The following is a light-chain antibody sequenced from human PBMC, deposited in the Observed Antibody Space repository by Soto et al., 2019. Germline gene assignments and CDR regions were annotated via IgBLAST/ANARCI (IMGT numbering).Light chain of an antibody. Sequence: DIQLTQSPSFLSASVGDRVTITCRASQGISTYLAWYQQKPGKGPKLLIYAASTLQSGVPSRFSCSGSGTAFTLPLSSLQPEDFATYYCQQLNSYRTFGGGTQVESK. J-gene: IGKJ4*01. V-gene: IGKV1-9*01. CDR1: QGISTY. CDR3: QQLNSYRT. CDR2: AAS.